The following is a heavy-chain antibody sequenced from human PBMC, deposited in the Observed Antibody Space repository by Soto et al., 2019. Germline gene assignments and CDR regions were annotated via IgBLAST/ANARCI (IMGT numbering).Heavy chain of an antibody. V-gene: IGHV1-18*01. Sequence: ASVKVSCKTSGYTFSNYGITWVRQAPGQPLEWLGWVSLYSDGTNYAQKFQGRVSMTTDTSTTTAYMELRSLRSDDTAVYYCARVVPGAEAWFGPWGQGTLVTVSS. J-gene: IGHJ5*02. CDR3: ARVVPGAEAWFGP. CDR1: GYTFSNYG. D-gene: IGHD2-2*01. CDR2: VSLYSDGT.